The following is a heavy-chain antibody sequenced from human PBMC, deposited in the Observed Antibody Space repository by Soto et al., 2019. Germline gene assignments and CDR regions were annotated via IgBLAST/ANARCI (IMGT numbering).Heavy chain of an antibody. Sequence: SETLSLTCVVYGGSFSGYQWNWIRQSPGQGLEWIGEINHSGTTTYNPSLESRINLSVDTSKKQFSLKMFSVTAADTAIYYCARGWRFDPWGQGTQVTVSS. CDR2: INHSGTT. J-gene: IGHJ5*02. V-gene: IGHV4-34*01. CDR3: ARGWRFDP. CDR1: GGSFSGYQ. D-gene: IGHD1-1*01.